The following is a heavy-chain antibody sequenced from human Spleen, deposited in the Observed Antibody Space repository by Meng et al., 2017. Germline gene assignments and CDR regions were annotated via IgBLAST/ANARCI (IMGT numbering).Heavy chain of an antibody. D-gene: IGHD2-21*01. CDR1: GGSISSSNW. CDR3: TKNDFYCLGY. Sequence: QVQLQGSGPGPVKPSGTLSLTGAVSGGSISSSNWWSWVRQPPGKGLEWIGEIYHSGSTNYNPSLKSRITISVDKPKNQFSLTLSSVTAADTAVYYCTKNDFYCLGYWGQGTLVTVSS. J-gene: IGHJ4*02. CDR2: IYHSGST. V-gene: IGHV4-4*02.